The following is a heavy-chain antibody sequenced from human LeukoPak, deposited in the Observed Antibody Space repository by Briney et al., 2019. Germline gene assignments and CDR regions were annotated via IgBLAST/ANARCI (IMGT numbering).Heavy chain of an antibody. Sequence: ASVKVSCKASAYTFTSYYMYWVRQAPGQGLEWMGTINPSGGGTTYAQKLQGRVTMTTDTSTSTAYMELRSLRSDDTAVYYCARERTGDWGYAFDIWGQGTMVTVSS. CDR2: INPSGGGT. CDR1: AYTFTSYY. V-gene: IGHV1-46*01. J-gene: IGHJ3*02. CDR3: ARERTGDWGYAFDI. D-gene: IGHD7-27*01.